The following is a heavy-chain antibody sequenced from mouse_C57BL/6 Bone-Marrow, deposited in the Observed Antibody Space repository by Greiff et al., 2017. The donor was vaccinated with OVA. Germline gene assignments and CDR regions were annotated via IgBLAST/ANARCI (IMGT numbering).Heavy chain of an antibody. Sequence: QVQLQQSGPGLVQPSQSLSITCTVSGFSLTSYGVHWVRQPPGKGLEWLGVIWSGGSTDYNAAFISRQSISKDNTKSRVFFKMNSLQADDTAIYYCAKDGLRWYFDVWGTGTTVTVSS. D-gene: IGHD3-1*01. CDR2: IWSGGST. J-gene: IGHJ1*03. CDR3: AKDGLRWYFDV. V-gene: IGHV2-4*01. CDR1: GFSLTSYG.